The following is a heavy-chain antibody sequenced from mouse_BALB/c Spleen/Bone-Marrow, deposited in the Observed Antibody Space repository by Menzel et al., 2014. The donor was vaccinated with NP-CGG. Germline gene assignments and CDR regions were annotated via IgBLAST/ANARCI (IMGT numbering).Heavy chain of an antibody. V-gene: IGHV2-9*02. CDR2: IWAGGST. CDR1: GFSLTSYG. Sequence: QVQLQQSGPGLVAPSQSLSITCTVSGFSLTSYGVHWVRQPPGKGLEWLGVIWAGGSTNYNSALMSRLSISKDNSESQVFLKMNSLQTDDTAIYYCVRDRGYYKDVGDYWGQGTTLTVSS. J-gene: IGHJ2*01. D-gene: IGHD2-3*01. CDR3: VRDRGYYKDVGDY.